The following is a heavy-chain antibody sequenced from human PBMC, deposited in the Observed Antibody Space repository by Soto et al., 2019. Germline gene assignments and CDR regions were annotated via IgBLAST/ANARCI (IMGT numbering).Heavy chain of an antibody. CDR3: ARDHIAAAGTLDAFDI. CDR2: IIPIFGTA. V-gene: IGHV1-69*06. J-gene: IGHJ3*02. CDR1: GGTFSSYA. D-gene: IGHD6-13*01. Sequence: QVQLVQSGAEVKKPGSSVKVSCKASGGTFSSYAISWVRQAPGQGLEWMGGIIPIFGTANYAQKLQGRVTITADKSKNTAYMELSSMRSEDTAVYCCARDHIAAAGTLDAFDIWGQGTMVTVSS.